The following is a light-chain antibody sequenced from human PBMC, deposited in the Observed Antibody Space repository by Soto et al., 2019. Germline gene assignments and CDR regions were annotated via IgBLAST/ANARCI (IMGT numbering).Light chain of an antibody. CDR3: QLYTA. CDR2: GSS. V-gene: IGKV3D-20*02. Sequence: EIVLTQSPATLSLSPGERATLFCGASQSVSTNYVAWYQQKPGQAPRLLISGSSNRATGIPDRFSGSGSGTDFTLTISRLEPEDFAVFYCQLYTAFGQGTKVDIK. CDR1: QSVSTNY. J-gene: IGKJ1*01.